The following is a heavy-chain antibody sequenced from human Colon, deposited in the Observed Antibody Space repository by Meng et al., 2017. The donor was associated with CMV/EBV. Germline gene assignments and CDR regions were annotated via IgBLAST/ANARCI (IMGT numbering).Heavy chain of an antibody. CDR1: GFSLSSSGVG. CDR2: IYWDDDK. V-gene: IGHV2-5*02. D-gene: IGHD3-3*01. CDR3: AHSDFWSGYTIYYFDY. J-gene: IGHJ4*02. Sequence: QITLKESGPTLLKSTQTLTLTCTFSGFSLSSSGVGVGWIRQPPGKALEWLALIYWDDDKTYNPSLKSRLTITKDTSKNQVVLTLTNMDPVDTATYYCAHSDFWSGYTIYYFDYWGQGTLVTVSS.